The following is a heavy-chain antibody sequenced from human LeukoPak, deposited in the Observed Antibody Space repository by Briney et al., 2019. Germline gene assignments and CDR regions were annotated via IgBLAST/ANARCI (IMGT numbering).Heavy chain of an antibody. Sequence: GGSLRLSCAASGFTFSSYAMHWVRQAPGKGLEWVAVISYDGSNKYYADSVKGRFTISRDNSKNTLYLQMNSLRAEDTAMYYCARGDTVTKGGDYWGQGTLVTVSS. J-gene: IGHJ4*02. CDR1: GFTFSSYA. CDR3: ARGDTVTKGGDY. D-gene: IGHD4-17*01. V-gene: IGHV3-30-3*01. CDR2: ISYDGSNK.